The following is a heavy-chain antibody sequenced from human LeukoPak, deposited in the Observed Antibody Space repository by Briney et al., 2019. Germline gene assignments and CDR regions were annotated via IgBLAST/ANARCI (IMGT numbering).Heavy chain of an antibody. CDR3: ARGQFHHDSTGYVA. CDR2: IYHSGST. V-gene: IGHV4-30-2*01. D-gene: IGHD3-22*01. CDR1: GGSISSGGYY. J-gene: IGHJ5*02. Sequence: ASETLSLTCTVSGGSISSGGYYWSWIRQPPGKGLEWIGYIYHSGSTYYNPSLKGRVTISVDRPKNQFSLKLSSVTAADTAVYYCARGQFHHDSTGYVAWGQGTLVTVSS.